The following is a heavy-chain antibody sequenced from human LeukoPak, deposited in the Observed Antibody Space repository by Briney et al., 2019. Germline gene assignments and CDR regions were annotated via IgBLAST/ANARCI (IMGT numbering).Heavy chain of an antibody. CDR2: ISSSSYI. J-gene: IGHJ4*02. CDR3: ARDHMVRGVINSWYFDY. CDR1: GFTFSSYS. Sequence: GGSLRLSCAASGFTFSSYSMNWVRQAPGKGLEWVSSISSSSYIYYADSVKGRFTISRDNAKNSLYLQMNSLRAEDTAVYYCARDHMVRGVINSWYFDYWGQGTLVTVSS. D-gene: IGHD3-10*01. V-gene: IGHV3-21*01.